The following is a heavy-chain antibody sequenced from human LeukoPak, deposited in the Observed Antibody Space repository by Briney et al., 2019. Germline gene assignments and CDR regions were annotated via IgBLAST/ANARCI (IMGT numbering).Heavy chain of an antibody. CDR2: IKEDGGEK. CDR3: ARARFETTVTALIRKKNYYYSSMDV. D-gene: IGHD4-17*01. J-gene: IGHJ6*03. V-gene: IGHV3-7*01. Sequence: GGTLRLSCAASGFTLSSYWMSWVRQAPGKGLEGVANIKEDGGEKYYVDSVKGGFTISRDNARNSLYLQMNSLRVEDTAVYYCARARFETTVTALIRKKNYYYSSMDVWGKGTTVTVSS. CDR1: GFTLSSYW.